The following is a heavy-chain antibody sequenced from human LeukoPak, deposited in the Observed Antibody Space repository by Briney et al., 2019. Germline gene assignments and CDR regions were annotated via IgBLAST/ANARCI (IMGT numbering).Heavy chain of an antibody. CDR2: IYSGGST. Sequence: GRSLRLSCAASGFTFSSYVMHWVRQAPGKGLEWVSVIYSGGSTYYADSVKGRFTISRHNSKNTLYLQMNSLRAEDTAVYYCARDDTWGQGTLVTVSS. V-gene: IGHV3-53*04. CDR1: GFTFSSYV. J-gene: IGHJ5*02. D-gene: IGHD3-22*01. CDR3: ARDDT.